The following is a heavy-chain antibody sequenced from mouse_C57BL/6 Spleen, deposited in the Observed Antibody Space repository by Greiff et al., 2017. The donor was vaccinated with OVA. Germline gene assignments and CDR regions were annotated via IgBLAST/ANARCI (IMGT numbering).Heavy chain of an antibody. D-gene: IGHD4-1*01. CDR1: GYTFTSYW. CDR2: IHPNSGST. CDR3: GRRLGRGWYLDV. Sequence: VKLQQPGAELVKPGASVKLSCKASGYTFTSYWMHWVKQRPGQGLEWIGMIHPNSGSTNYNEKFKSKATLTVDKSSSTAYMQLSSLTSEDSAGSYCGRRLGRGWYLDVWGTGTTVTVSS. V-gene: IGHV1-64*01. J-gene: IGHJ1*03.